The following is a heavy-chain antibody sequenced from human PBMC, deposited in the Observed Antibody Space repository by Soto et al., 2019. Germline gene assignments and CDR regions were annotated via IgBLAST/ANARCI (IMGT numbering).Heavy chain of an antibody. J-gene: IGHJ3*02. CDR1: GFTVDDYA. CDR3: AKDEDPDYGDYDAFDI. V-gene: IGHV3-9*01. D-gene: IGHD4-17*01. CDR2: ISWNSGSI. Sequence: LSLSCASSGFTVDDYAMHWIRQAPGKGLEWVSGISWNSGSIGYADSVKGRFTISRDNAKNSLYLQMNSLRAEDTALYYCAKDEDPDYGDYDAFDIWGQGTMVTVSS.